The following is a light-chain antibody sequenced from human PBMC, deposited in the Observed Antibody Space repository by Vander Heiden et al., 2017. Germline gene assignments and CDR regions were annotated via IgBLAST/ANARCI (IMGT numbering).Light chain of an antibody. CDR1: QSVSSN. CDR3: QQYNNWPRGT. Sequence: EIVMTQSPATLSVSPGERATLSCRASQSVSSNLAWYQQKPGQAPRLLIYGASTRATGSPARCSGSGSGTEFTLTISSLQSEDVAVNYCQQYNNWPRGTFGQGTKVEIK. V-gene: IGKV3-15*01. J-gene: IGKJ1*01. CDR2: GAS.